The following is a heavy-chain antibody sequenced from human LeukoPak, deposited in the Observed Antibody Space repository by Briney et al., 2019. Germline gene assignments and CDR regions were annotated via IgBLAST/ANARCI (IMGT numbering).Heavy chain of an antibody. Sequence: ASVKVSCKASGYTFTSYAINWVRQATGQGLEWMGWMNPISGNTGYAQKFQGRVTMTRNTPTSTAYMELSSLRSEDTAVYYCAREYRHQPDWGQGTLVTVSS. V-gene: IGHV1-8*01. CDR2: MNPISGNT. J-gene: IGHJ4*02. D-gene: IGHD5-12*01. CDR1: GYTFTSYA. CDR3: AREYRHQPD.